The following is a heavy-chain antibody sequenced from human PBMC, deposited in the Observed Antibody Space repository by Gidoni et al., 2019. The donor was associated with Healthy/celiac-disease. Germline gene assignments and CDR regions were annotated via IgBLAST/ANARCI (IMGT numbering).Heavy chain of an antibody. D-gene: IGHD6-13*01. CDR1: GFTFSSYA. V-gene: IGHV3-23*01. CDR3: AKFGGGSSWYLLFDY. CDR2: ISGSGGST. J-gene: IGHJ4*02. Sequence: EVQLLESGGGLVQPGGSLRLSCAASGFTFSSYAMSWVRQAPGKGLELVSAISGSGGSTYYADSVKGRFTISRDNSKNTLYLQMNSLRAEDTAVYYCAKFGGGSSWYLLFDYWGQGTLVTVSS.